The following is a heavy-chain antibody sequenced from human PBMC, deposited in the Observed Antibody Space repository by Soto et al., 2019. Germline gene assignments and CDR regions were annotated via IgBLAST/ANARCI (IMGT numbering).Heavy chain of an antibody. D-gene: IGHD6-13*01. CDR3: ARDRVVTSSGWSPWYFYY. V-gene: IGHV1-18*01. CDR2: ISAYHGNT. CDR1: GYTFTSYG. J-gene: IGHJ4*02. Sequence: ASVKVSCKASGYTFTSYGISWVRQAPGQGLEWMGWISAYHGNTKYAEKFQGRVTMTTDTSTSTAYMELSSLGSDDTAMYYCARDRVVTSSGWSPWYFYYCGRGALVTVSS.